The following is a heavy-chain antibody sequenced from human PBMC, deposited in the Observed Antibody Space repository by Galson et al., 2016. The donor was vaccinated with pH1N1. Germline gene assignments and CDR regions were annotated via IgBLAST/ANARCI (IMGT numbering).Heavy chain of an antibody. D-gene: IGHD1-26*01. CDR2: MNPNSGNT. Sequence: SVKVSCKASGGTFSSYTINWVRQATGQGLEWMGWMNPNSGNTGYAQKFQGRVTMTRNTSISTAYMELRSLRSEDTAVYYCARGPGVGAIDYWGQGTLVTVSS. CDR3: ARGPGVGAIDY. CDR1: GGTFSSYT. J-gene: IGHJ4*02. V-gene: IGHV1-8*01.